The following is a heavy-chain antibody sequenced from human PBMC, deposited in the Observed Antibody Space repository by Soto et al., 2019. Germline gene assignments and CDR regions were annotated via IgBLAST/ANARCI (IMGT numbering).Heavy chain of an antibody. J-gene: IGHJ4*02. Sequence: SVTLSLSCTVSGGSISSYYWSWIRQPPGKGLEWIGYIYSSGNTNYNPSLKSRVTISVDTSKNQFSLNLSSVTAADTAVYYCARHRRPRSSSWYGVDSWGQGSLVTVS. CDR2: IYSSGNT. CDR1: GGSISSYY. V-gene: IGHV4-59*08. CDR3: ARHRRPRSSSWYGVDS. D-gene: IGHD6-13*01.